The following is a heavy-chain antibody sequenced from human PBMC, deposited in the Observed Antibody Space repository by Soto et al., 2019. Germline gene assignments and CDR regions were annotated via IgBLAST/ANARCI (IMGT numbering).Heavy chain of an antibody. V-gene: IGHV3-21*01. CDR1: GFTFSSYS. CDR3: ATEWGPGAFDI. J-gene: IGHJ3*02. Sequence: GGSLRLSCAASGFTFSSYSMNWVRQAPGKGLEWVSSISSSSSYIYYADSVKGRFTISRDNAKNSLYLQMNSLRAEDTAVYYCATEWGPGAFDIWGQGTMVTVSS. CDR2: ISSSSSYI. D-gene: IGHD1-26*01.